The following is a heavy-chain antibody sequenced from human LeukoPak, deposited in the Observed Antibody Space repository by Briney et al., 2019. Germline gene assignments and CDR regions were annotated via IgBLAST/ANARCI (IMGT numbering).Heavy chain of an antibody. D-gene: IGHD1-26*01. CDR1: GGSISSYY. CDR2: IYYSGST. V-gene: IGHV4-59*12. J-gene: IGHJ6*03. Sequence: PSETLSLTCTVSGGSISSYYWSWIRQPPGKGLEWIGYIYYSGSTNYNPSLKSRVTISVDTSKNQFSLKLSSVTAADTAVYYCAREWAPYTSGSYYGHYYYYYMDVWGKGTTVTISS. CDR3: AREWAPYTSGSYYGHYYYYYMDV.